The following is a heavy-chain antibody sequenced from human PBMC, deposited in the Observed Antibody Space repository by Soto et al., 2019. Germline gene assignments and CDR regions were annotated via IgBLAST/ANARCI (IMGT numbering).Heavy chain of an antibody. D-gene: IGHD6-19*01. V-gene: IGHV3-11*05. CDR2: ISDGGSYT. Sequence: GGSLRLSCVASGFIFSDYYMAWIRRAPGKGLEWVSYISDGGSYTNHGNSVRGRVSVTRDDARNSLYLQINNLRVEDTGVYYCARAPGAVNSYAGVDVWGQGTTVTVSS. CDR1: GFIFSDYY. J-gene: IGHJ6*02. CDR3: ARAPGAVNSYAGVDV.